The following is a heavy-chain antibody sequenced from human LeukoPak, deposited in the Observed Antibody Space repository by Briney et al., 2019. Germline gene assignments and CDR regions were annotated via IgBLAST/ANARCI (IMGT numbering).Heavy chain of an antibody. V-gene: IGHV4-39*01. CDR2: IFHSGST. Sequence: SETLSLTCTVSGGSISSSSYYWSWIRQPPGKGLERLGSIFHSGSTYYSPSFRSRVTISADTSKNQFSVRLPSVTAADRAVYYCAGWSTGSSSYDIWGHGTMVTVSS. D-gene: IGHD3-3*01. J-gene: IGHJ3*02. CDR3: AGWSTGSSSYDI. CDR1: GGSISSSSYY.